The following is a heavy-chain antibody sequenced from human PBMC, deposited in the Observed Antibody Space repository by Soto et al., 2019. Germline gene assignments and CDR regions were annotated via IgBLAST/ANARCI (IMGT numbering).Heavy chain of an antibody. CDR2: INPSGGST. CDR3: ARDPDYILKGGHHYYRLAV. V-gene: IGHV1-46*01. CDR1: GYTFTSYY. J-gene: IGHJ6*02. D-gene: IGHD4-4*01. Sequence: ASVKVSCKASGYTFTSYYMHWVRQAPGQGLEWMGIINPSGGSTSYAQKFQGRVTMTRDTSTSTVYMELSSLRSEDTAVYYCARDPDYILKGGHHYYRLAVWGQGTTVTVSS.